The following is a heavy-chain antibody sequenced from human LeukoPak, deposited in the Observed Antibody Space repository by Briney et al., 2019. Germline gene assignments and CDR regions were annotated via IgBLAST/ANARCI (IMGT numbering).Heavy chain of an antibody. D-gene: IGHD5-12*01. CDR2: IYHSGST. Sequence: SETLSLTCTVSGASISSYYWNWIRQPPGKGLEWIGYIYHSGSTYYNPSLKSRVTISVDRSKNQFSLKLSSVTAADTAMYYCARVSGGYSGYHFDYWGQGTLVTVSS. J-gene: IGHJ4*02. V-gene: IGHV4-59*12. CDR1: GASISSYY. CDR3: ARVSGGYSGYHFDY.